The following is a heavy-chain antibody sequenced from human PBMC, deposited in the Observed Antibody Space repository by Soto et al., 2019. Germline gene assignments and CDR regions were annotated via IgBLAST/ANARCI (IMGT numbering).Heavy chain of an antibody. CDR2: ISGNSGSI. CDR3: AKKGGYSFLTGYLDS. CDR1: GFTFDGYA. V-gene: IGHV3-9*01. D-gene: IGHD3-9*01. J-gene: IGHJ4*02. Sequence: EVQLVESGGGLVQPGGSLRLSCEASGFTFDGYAMHWVRQAPGKGLEWVSGISGNSGSIVYADSVRGRFTISRDNAKNSLYVEMNSLRPEDTAMYYCAKKGGYSFLTGYLDSWGQGTLVTVSS.